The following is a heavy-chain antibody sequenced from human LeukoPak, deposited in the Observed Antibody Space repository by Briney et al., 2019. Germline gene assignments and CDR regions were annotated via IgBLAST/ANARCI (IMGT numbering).Heavy chain of an antibody. D-gene: IGHD2/OR15-2a*01. CDR3: AKSDSPTLQYYYYYGMDV. CDR2: ISGSGGST. V-gene: IGHV3-23*01. J-gene: IGHJ6*04. CDR1: GFTFSSYA. Sequence: PGGSLRLSCAASGFTFSSYAMSWVRQAPGKGLEWVSAISGSGGSTYYADSVKGRFTISRDNSKNTLYLQMNSLRAEDTAVYYCAKSDSPTLQYYYYYGMDVWGKGTTVTVPS.